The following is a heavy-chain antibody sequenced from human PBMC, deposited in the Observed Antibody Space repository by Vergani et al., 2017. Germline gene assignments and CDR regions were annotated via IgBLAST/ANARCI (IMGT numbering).Heavy chain of an antibody. V-gene: IGHV3-33*01. CDR2: IWYDGSQR. CDR3: GRGYGGNSGYFDY. Sequence: QVQLVESGGGVVQPGGYLRLSCAVSGFIFKNYGMHWVRQAPGRGLEWVAVIWYDGSQRYYVDSVKGRFTISRDDSKNTLYLQMNGLRAEDTAVYYCGRGYGGNSGYFDYWGQGTLVIVSS. J-gene: IGHJ4*02. CDR1: GFIFKNYG. D-gene: IGHD4-23*01.